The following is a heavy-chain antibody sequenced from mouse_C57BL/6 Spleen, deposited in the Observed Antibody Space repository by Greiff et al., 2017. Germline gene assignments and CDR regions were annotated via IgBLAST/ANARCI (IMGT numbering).Heavy chain of an antibody. V-gene: IGHV1-18*01. J-gene: IGHJ2*01. CDR2: INPNTGGT. CDR1: GYTFTDYN. Sequence: EVLLQQSGPELVKPGASVTIPCTASGYTFTDYNMDWVKQSHGKSLEWIGDINPNTGGTIYNQKVKGKATLTVDNSSSTAYMELRSLTSEDTAVYYCARGSSPYYFDYWGQGTTLTVSS. CDR3: ARGSSPYYFDY. D-gene: IGHD1-1*01.